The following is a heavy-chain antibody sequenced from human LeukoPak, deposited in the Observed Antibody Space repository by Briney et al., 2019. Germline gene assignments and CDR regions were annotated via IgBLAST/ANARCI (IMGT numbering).Heavy chain of an antibody. CDR2: INPNSGGT. Sequence: ASVKVSCKASGYTFTGYYMHWVRQAPGQGLEWMGRINPNSGGTNYAQKFQGWVTMTRDTSISTAYMELSRLRSDDTAVYYCARGCNSNYAPCDYYYGMDVWGQGTTVTVSS. CDR1: GYTFTGYY. J-gene: IGHJ6*02. D-gene: IGHD4-11*01. CDR3: ARGCNSNYAPCDYYYGMDV. V-gene: IGHV1-2*04.